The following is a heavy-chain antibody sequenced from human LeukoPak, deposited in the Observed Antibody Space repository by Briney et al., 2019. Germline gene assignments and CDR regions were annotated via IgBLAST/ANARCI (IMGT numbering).Heavy chain of an antibody. Sequence: ASVKVSCKASGYSFTSNYIHWVRQAPGQGLEWMGMIYPRDGSTSYAQKFQGRVTVTRDTSMSTVHMELSGLRSEDTAVYYCTRDQEAFDYWGQGTLVTVSS. V-gene: IGHV1-46*01. CDR1: GYSFTSNY. CDR2: IYPRDGST. J-gene: IGHJ4*02. CDR3: TRDQEAFDY.